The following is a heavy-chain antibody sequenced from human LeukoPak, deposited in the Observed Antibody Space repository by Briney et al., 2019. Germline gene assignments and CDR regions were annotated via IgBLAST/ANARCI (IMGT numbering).Heavy chain of an antibody. J-gene: IGHJ4*01. CDR3: TRQPPRTGTVDY. CDR1: GFTFSDSP. D-gene: IGHD3/OR15-3a*01. Sequence: PGGSLRLSCAASGFTFSDSPIHWVRQASGKGLEWVGRVRDKTNNYATGYAASVTGRLTISRDDSKNTAYLQMNSLKIEDTAVYYCTRQPPRTGTVDYWGHGTLVTVSS. CDR2: VRDKTNNYAT. V-gene: IGHV3-73*01.